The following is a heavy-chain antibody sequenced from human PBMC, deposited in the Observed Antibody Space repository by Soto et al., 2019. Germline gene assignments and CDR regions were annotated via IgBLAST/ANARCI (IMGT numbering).Heavy chain of an antibody. J-gene: IGHJ4*02. CDR2: IYYSGST. CDR3: ARDQNGSPHFED. V-gene: IGHV4-59*01. D-gene: IGHD1-26*01. CDR1: GGSISSYY. Sequence: SETLSLTCTVSGGSISSYYWSWIRQPPGKGLEWIGYIYYSGSTNYNPSLKSRVTISVDTSKNQFSLKLTSVTAADTAVYYCARDQNGSPHFEDWGQGSWVTVSS.